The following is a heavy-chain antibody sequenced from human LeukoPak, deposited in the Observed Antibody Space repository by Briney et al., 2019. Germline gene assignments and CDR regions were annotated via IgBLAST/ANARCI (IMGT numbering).Heavy chain of an antibody. CDR3: ARYGGTSGTELDS. V-gene: IGHV5-51*01. CDR1: GYIFATHW. J-gene: IGHJ4*02. D-gene: IGHD1/OR15-1a*01. CDR2: IYPGDSET. Sequence: GESLKISCQGSGYIFATHWIGWVRQMPGKGLEWMGIIYPGDSETRYSPSFQGQVTFSADTSISTAFLQWSSLKASGTAMYYCARYGGTSGTELDSWGQGTLVTVSS.